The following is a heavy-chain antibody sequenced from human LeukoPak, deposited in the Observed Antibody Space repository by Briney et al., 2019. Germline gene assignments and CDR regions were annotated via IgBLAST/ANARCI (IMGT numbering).Heavy chain of an antibody. D-gene: IGHD2-15*01. CDR1: GGSISSSSYY. J-gene: IGHJ4*02. CDR3: ARRPRDCSGGSCYSFDY. V-gene: IGHV4-39*01. Sequence: PSETLSLTCTVSGGSISSSSYYCGWIRQPPGKGLEWIGSIYYSGSTYYNPSLKSRVTISVGTSKNQFSLKLSSVTAADTAVYYCARRPRDCSGGSCYSFDYWGQGTLVTVSS. CDR2: IYYSGST.